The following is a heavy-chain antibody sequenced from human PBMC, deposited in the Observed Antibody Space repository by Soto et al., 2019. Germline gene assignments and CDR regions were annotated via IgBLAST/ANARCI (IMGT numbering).Heavy chain of an antibody. CDR3: ARILFGRSVAGGYFYMDV. V-gene: IGHV2-26*01. Sequence: SGPTLGEPTETLTLTCTVSGFSLSNGKVGVSWIRQPPGKALEWLAHIFSNDEKSYRTSLKSSLTISEDTSKSQVVLTMTNVDPVDTATYYCARILFGRSVAGGYFYMDVWGKGTTVTVSS. J-gene: IGHJ6*03. D-gene: IGHD6-19*01. CDR1: GFSLSNGKVG. CDR2: IFSNDEK.